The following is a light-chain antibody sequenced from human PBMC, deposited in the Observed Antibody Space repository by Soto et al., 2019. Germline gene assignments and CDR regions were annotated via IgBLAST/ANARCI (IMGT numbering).Light chain of an antibody. V-gene: IGKV1-39*01. CDR1: QPIRTY. CDR2: AAS. Sequence: IQMAQAPTSLSASVGDSGFITCRASQPIRTYLNCFQQKPGKAPKILIYAASTLQSGVPSRFSGSGSGTEFTLAISTLEPEDLATYYCQQSYNAPPTFGQGTKVDIK. J-gene: IGKJ1*01. CDR3: QQSYNAPPT.